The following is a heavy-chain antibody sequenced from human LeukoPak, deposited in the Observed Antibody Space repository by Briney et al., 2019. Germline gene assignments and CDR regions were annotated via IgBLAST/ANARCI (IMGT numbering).Heavy chain of an antibody. CDR2: ISWNSGSI. J-gene: IGHJ4*02. CDR3: AKVVMHSLYYGSSGYSPWYFDY. D-gene: IGHD3-22*01. Sequence: GGSLRLSCAASGFTFDDYAMHWVRQAPGKGLEWVSGISWNSGSIGYADSVKGRFTISRDNAKNSLYLQMNSLRAEDTALYYCAKVVMHSLYYGSSGYSPWYFDYWGQGTLVTVSS. CDR1: GFTFDDYA. V-gene: IGHV3-9*01.